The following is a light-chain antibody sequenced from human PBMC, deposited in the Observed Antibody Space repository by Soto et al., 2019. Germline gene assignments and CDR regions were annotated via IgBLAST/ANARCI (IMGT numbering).Light chain of an antibody. V-gene: IGKV1-27*01. CDR1: QGISNY. J-gene: IGKJ5*01. Sequence: DIPMNQSPSSLSASVGDRVTITCRASQGISNYLAWYQQKPGKVPKLLIYAASTLQSGVPSRFSGGGSGTDFTLTISSLQPEDVATYYCQKYSSAPITVGQGTRRDIK. CDR2: AAS. CDR3: QKYSSAPIT.